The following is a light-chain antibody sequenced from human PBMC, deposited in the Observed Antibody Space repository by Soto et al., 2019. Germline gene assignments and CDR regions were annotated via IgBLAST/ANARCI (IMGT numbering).Light chain of an antibody. CDR1: QSINNL. J-gene: IGKJ5*01. CDR3: QQLYRYPIT. Sequence: DVQMTQSPSTLSASVGDRVTITCRASQSINNLLAWYQQKPGKAPKLLIYSASTLQSGVPSRFSGGFSGTEFTLTISSLQPEDFATYYCQQLYRYPITFGQGTRLEIK. V-gene: IGKV1-9*01. CDR2: SAS.